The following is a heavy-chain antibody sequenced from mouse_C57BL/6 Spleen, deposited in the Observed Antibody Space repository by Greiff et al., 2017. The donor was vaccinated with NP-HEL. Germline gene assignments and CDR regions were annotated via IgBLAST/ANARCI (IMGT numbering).Heavy chain of an antibody. J-gene: IGHJ1*03. CDR2: IDPSDSYT. CDR3: ARSLITTVVAHWYFDV. CDR1: GYTFTSYW. D-gene: IGHD1-1*01. Sequence: VQLQQPGAELVKPGASVKLSCKASGYTFTSYWMQWVKQRPGQGLEWIGEIDPSDSYTNYNQKFKGKATLTVDTSSRTAYMQLSSLTSEDSAVYYCARSLITTVVAHWYFDVWGTGTTVTVSS. V-gene: IGHV1-50*01.